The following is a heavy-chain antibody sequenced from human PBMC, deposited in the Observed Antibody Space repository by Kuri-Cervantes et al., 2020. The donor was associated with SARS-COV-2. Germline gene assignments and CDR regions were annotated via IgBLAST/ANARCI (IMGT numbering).Heavy chain of an antibody. CDR2: ISAYNGNT. CDR3: ARGPPIITPRTIVKHEYVQH. Sequence: ASVKVSCKASGYTFTSYCISWVRQAPGQGLEWMGLISAYNGNTNYAQKLQGRVTMTTDTSTSTAYMELRSLRSYDTAVYYCARGPPIITPRTIVKHEYVQHWGQGTLVTVSS. CDR1: GYTFTSYC. D-gene: IGHD4-23*01. J-gene: IGHJ1*01. V-gene: IGHV1-18*01.